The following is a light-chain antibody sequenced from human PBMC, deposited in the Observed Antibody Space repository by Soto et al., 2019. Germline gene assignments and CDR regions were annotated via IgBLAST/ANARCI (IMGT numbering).Light chain of an antibody. CDR1: QSISNY. CDR2: AAS. J-gene: IGKJ1*01. V-gene: IGKV1-39*01. CDR3: QQSYSTLTWT. Sequence: TLSASVGDRVSITCRASQSISNYLNWYQQKPGKAPKLLIYAASSLQSGVPSRFSGSGSGSDFTLTISSLQPEDFATYYCQQSYSTLTWTFGQGTKVDIK.